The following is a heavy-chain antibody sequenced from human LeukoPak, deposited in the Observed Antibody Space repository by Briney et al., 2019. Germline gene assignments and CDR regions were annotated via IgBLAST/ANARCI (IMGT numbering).Heavy chain of an antibody. J-gene: IGHJ4*02. V-gene: IGHV1-18*01. CDR3: ARDLPTYYDFWSGYGPFDY. D-gene: IGHD3-3*01. Sequence: LRASVKVSCKASGYTFTSYGISWVRQAPGQGLEWMGWISAYNGNTNYAQKLQGRVAMTTDTSTSTAYMELRSLRSDDTAVYYCARDLPTYYDFWSGYGPFDYWGQGTLVTVSS. CDR2: ISAYNGNT. CDR1: GYTFTSYG.